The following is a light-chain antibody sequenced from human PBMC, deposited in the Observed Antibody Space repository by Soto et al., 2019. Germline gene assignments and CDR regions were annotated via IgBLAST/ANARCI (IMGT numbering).Light chain of an antibody. CDR3: QQSYSLPRT. CDR1: QSISSY. V-gene: IGKV1-39*01. J-gene: IGKJ2*01. Sequence: DIQMTQSPSSLSASVGDRVTITCRASQSISSYLNWYQQKPGKAPKLLIYAASSLQSGVTSRFSGSGSGTDFTLTISSLQPEDFATYYCQQSYSLPRTFGQGTKLEIK. CDR2: AAS.